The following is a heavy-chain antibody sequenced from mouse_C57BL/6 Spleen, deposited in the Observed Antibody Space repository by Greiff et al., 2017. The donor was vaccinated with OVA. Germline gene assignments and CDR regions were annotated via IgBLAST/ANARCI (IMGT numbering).Heavy chain of an antibody. CDR1: GYTFTSYW. CDR3: ARLSYYNNYTWFAY. Sequence: QVQLQQPGAELVMPGASVKLSCKASGYTFTSYWMHWVKQRPGQGLEWIGEIDPSDSYTNYNQKFKGKSTLTVDKSSSTAYMQLSSLTSEDSAVYYGARLSYYNNYTWFAYWGQGTLVTVSA. D-gene: IGHD2-5*01. J-gene: IGHJ3*01. V-gene: IGHV1-69*01. CDR2: IDPSDSYT.